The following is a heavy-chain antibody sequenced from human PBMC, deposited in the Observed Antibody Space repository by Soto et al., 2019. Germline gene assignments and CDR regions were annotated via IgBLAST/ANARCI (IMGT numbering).Heavy chain of an antibody. CDR1: GYTFTSHD. J-gene: IGHJ5*02. V-gene: IGHV1-8*01. D-gene: IGHD3-3*01. CDR2: MNPISGKSKT. Sequence: QPQLEQSGAELKKPGASVRVSCKASGYTFTSHDIIWVRQAAGQGLEWMGWMNPISGKSKTTYLPNFQGRVVMTRDTFLGTAYLELSGLRSDDTAVYYCARGATAYYDFWANPRGDWLDLWGQGTLVTVSS. CDR3: ARGATAYYDFWANPRGDWLDL.